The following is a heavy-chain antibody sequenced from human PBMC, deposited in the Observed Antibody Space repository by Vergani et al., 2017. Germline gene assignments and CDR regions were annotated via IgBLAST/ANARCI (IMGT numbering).Heavy chain of an antibody. CDR1: GFTFSSYA. CDR2: ISGSGGST. V-gene: IGHV3-23*04. D-gene: IGHD2-2*02. Sequence: EVQLVESGGGLVQPGGSLRLSCAASGFTFSSYAMSWVRQAPGKGLEWVSGISGSGGSTYYADSVKGRFTISRDNSKNTLYLQMNSLRAEDTAVYYCAKASSYCSSTSCYTNDAFDIWGQGTMVTVSS. CDR3: AKASSYCSSTSCYTNDAFDI. J-gene: IGHJ3*02.